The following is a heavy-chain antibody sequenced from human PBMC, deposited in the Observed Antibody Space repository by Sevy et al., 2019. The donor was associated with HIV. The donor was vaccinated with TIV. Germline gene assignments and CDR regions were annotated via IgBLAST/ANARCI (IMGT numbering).Heavy chain of an antibody. V-gene: IGHV3-30-3*01. CDR2: ISYDGSNK. J-gene: IGHJ4*02. CDR3: ARDLTPGIAAAGTDY. CDR1: GFTFSSYA. Sequence: SLRLSCAASGFTFSSYAMHWVRQAPGKGLEWVAVISYDGSNKYYADSVKDRFTISRDNSKNTLYLQMNSLRAEDTAVYYCARDLTPGIAAAGTDYWGQGTLVTVSS. D-gene: IGHD6-13*01.